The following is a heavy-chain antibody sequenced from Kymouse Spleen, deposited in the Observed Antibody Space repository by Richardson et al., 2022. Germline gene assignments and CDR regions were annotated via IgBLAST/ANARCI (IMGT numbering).Heavy chain of an antibody. CDR1: GGSISSSSYY. Sequence: QLQLQESGPGLVKPSETLSLTCTVSGGSISSSSYYWGWIRQPPGKGLEWIGSIYYSGSTYYNPSLKSRVTISVDTSKNQFSLKLSSVTAADTAVYYCARQPITGTYFDYWGQGTLVTVSS. D-gene: IGHD1-7*01. V-gene: IGHV4-39*01. J-gene: IGHJ4*02. CDR3: ARQPITGTYFDY. CDR2: IYYSGST.